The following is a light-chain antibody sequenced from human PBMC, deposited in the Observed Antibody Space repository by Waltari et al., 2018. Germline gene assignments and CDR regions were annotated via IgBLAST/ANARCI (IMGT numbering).Light chain of an antibody. CDR2: AAS. CDR1: QSFGDN. V-gene: IGKV3-15*01. Sequence: EIVMTQSPATLSVSPGEGATLSCRANQSFGDNLAWFQQKPGQAPRLVIFAASMRATGIPARFSGAASGTEFTLTISSLQSEDVGVYFCQQYKSWPYSFGQGTKLEIK. CDR3: QQYKSWPYS. J-gene: IGKJ2*03.